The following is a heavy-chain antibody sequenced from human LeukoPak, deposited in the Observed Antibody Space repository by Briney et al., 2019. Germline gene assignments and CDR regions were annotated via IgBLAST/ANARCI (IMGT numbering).Heavy chain of an antibody. D-gene: IGHD3-10*01. Sequence: SETLSLNCAVYGGSFSGYYWSWIRQPPGKGLEWIGEINHSGSTNYSPSLKSRVTISVDTSKNQFSLKLSSVTAADTAVYYCARALRSGAFDIWGQGTMVTVSS. CDR3: ARALRSGAFDI. V-gene: IGHV4-34*01. CDR1: GGSFSGYY. J-gene: IGHJ3*02. CDR2: INHSGST.